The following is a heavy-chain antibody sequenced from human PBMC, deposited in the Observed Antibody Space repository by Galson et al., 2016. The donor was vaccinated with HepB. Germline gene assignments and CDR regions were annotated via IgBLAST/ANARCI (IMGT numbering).Heavy chain of an antibody. D-gene: IGHD5-24*01. V-gene: IGHV4-4*02. CDR1: GGSISSSDW. Sequence: SETLSLTCAVSGGSISSSDWWTWVRQPPGQGLEWIGQIFHTGRVNYTPSLGRRVTILVDTSNNPFSLRLTSVTAADTALSYCARQRRGGPSDYWGQGTLVIVSS. J-gene: IGHJ4*02. CDR3: ARQRRGGPSDY. CDR2: IFHTGRV.